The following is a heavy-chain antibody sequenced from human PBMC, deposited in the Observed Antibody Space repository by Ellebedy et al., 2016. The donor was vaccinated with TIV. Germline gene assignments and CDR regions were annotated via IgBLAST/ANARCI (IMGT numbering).Heavy chain of an antibody. D-gene: IGHD3-9*01. J-gene: IGHJ4*02. CDR2: ISSSSSDI. Sequence: PGGSLRLSCAASGFTFSSYSMNRVRQAPGKGLEWVSSISSSSSDIYYADSVKGRFTIPRHNSKNTLNLQMNSLRAEDTAVYYCATSHYEILTGYFYWGQGTLVTVSS. CDR3: ATSHYEILTGYFY. V-gene: IGHV3-21*04. CDR1: GFTFSSYS.